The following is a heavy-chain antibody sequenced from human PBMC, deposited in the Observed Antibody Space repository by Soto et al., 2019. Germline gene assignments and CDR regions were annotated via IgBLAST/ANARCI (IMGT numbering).Heavy chain of an antibody. Sequence: QLQLQESGSGLVKPSQTLSLTCAVSGGSISSGGYSWSWIRQPPGKGLEWIGYIYHSGSTYYNPSLKSRVTISVDRSKNQFSLKLSSVTAADTAVYYCARGGTVTDYYYYGMDVWGQGTTVTVSS. V-gene: IGHV4-30-2*01. J-gene: IGHJ6*02. CDR2: IYHSGST. CDR3: ARGGTVTDYYYYGMDV. CDR1: GGSISSGGYS. D-gene: IGHD4-4*01.